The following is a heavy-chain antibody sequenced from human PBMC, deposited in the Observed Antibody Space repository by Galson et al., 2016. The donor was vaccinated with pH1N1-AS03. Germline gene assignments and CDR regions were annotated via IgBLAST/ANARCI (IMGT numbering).Heavy chain of an antibody. CDR3: PRSTHVSEGLDF. CDR2: IFWDGEK. D-gene: IGHD1-26*01. Sequence: PALVKPTQTLTLTCTFSGFSLSTGGVHVAWIRQPPGKALEWLALIFWDGEKRYNPSLGNKLTITKDTSKNQVVLTMTNMDPVDTATYYCPRSTHVSEGLDFWGQGTLVTVSS. V-gene: IGHV2-5*02. CDR1: GFSLSTGGVH. J-gene: IGHJ4*02.